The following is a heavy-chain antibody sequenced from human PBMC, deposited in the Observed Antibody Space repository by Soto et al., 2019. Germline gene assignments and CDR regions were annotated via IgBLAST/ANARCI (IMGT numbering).Heavy chain of an antibody. CDR2: ISNSDYTT. D-gene: IGHD2-8*01. V-gene: IGHV3-11*01. CDR3: ASGKWSLDY. J-gene: IGHJ4*02. CDR1: GITLSDNY. Sequence: LRLSCVASGITLSDNYMTWIRQAPGKGLEWLSYISNSDYTTYYADSVKGRFTISRDNAKNSLYLQLNGLRVEDTAVYYCASGKWSLDYWGQGILVTVSS.